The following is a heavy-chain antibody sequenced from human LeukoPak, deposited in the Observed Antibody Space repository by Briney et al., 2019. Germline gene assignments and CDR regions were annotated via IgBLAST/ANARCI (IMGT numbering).Heavy chain of an antibody. Sequence: GGSLRLSCAASGFTFSSYAMHWVRQAPGKGLEWVAVISYDGSNKYYADSVKGRFTISRDNSKNTLYLQMKSLRAEDTAVYYCAKAKGGPAPYYYYYGMDVWGQGTTVTVSS. J-gene: IGHJ6*02. D-gene: IGHD2-15*01. V-gene: IGHV3-30*04. CDR3: AKAKGGPAPYYYYYGMDV. CDR1: GFTFSSYA. CDR2: ISYDGSNK.